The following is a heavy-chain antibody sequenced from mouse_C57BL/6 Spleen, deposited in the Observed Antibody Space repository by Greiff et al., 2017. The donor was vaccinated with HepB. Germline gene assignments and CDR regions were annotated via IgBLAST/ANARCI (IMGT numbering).Heavy chain of an antibody. D-gene: IGHD2-4*01. Sequence: EVQRVESGGDLVKPGGSLKLSCAASGFTFSSYGMSWVRQTPDKRLEWVATISSGGSYTYYPDSVKGRFTISRDNAKNTLYLQMSSLKSEDTAMYYCARHLYYDYDEYAMDYWGQGTSVTVSS. CDR1: GFTFSSYG. CDR2: ISSGGSYT. V-gene: IGHV5-6*01. J-gene: IGHJ4*01. CDR3: ARHLYYDYDEYAMDY.